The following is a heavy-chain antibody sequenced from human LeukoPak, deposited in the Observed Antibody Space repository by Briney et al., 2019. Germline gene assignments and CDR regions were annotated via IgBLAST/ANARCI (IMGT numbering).Heavy chain of an antibody. CDR1: GYSFTSYW. CDR2: IYPGDSDT. Sequence: GESLKISCKGSGYSFTSYWIGWVRQMPGKGLEWMGIIYPGDSDTRCSPSFQGQVTISADKSISTAYLQWSSLKASDTAMYYCARLPNYDFWSGYYWGDYYYGMDVWGQGTTVTVSS. CDR3: ARLPNYDFWSGYYWGDYYYGMDV. D-gene: IGHD3-3*01. V-gene: IGHV5-51*01. J-gene: IGHJ6*02.